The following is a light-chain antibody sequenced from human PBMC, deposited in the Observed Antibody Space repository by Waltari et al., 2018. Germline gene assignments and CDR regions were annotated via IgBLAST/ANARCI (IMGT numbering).Light chain of an antibody. V-gene: IGKV3-15*01. CDR2: GAS. Sequence: EVVLTQSPDTLSVSPGERATLACRTSRSVKSNLAWYQHKPGQAPRLLMYGASTRPTGIPARFSGSESGTEFTLTITSLQSEDFAVYYCQQYNNWPLTFGGGTKVEI. CDR3: QQYNNWPLT. J-gene: IGKJ4*01. CDR1: RSVKSN.